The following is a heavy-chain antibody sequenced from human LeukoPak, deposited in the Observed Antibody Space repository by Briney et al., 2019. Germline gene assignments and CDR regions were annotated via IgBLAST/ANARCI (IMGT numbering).Heavy chain of an antibody. CDR1: GGSISSYY. CDR2: IYYSGST. CDR3: ARARDYYDSSGYQDAFDI. D-gene: IGHD3-22*01. J-gene: IGHJ3*02. Sequence: PSETLSLTCTVSGGSISSYYWSWIRQPPGKGLEWIGYIYYSGSTNYNPSLKSRVTISVDTSKNQFSLKLSSVTAADTAVYYCARARDYYDSSGYQDAFDIWGQGTMATVSS. V-gene: IGHV4-59*01.